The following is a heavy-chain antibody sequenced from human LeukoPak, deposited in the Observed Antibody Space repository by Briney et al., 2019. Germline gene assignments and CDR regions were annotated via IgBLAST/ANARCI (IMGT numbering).Heavy chain of an antibody. CDR2: ISAYNGNT. CDR3: ARATDRALDY. V-gene: IGHV1-18*04. CDR1: GYTFTSYG. Sequence: ASVTVSCKASGYTFTSYGVSWVRQAPGQGLEWMGWISAYNGNTNYAQKLRGRVTMTTDTSTSTAYMELRSLRSDDTAVYYCARATDRALDYWGQGTLVTVSS. D-gene: IGHD4-17*01. J-gene: IGHJ4*02.